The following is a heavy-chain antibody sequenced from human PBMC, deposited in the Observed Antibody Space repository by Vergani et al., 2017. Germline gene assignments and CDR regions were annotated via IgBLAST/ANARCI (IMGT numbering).Heavy chain of an antibody. D-gene: IGHD5-24*01. CDR3: AKSGWLQHFGAHYFDS. V-gene: IGHV3-23*01. Sequence: EVQLLESGGRLVQPGGSLRLSCAASGFTFTKYAMTWVRQAPGKGLEWVSTISATVGSTYYADSVKGRFTISRDNSKNTLFLQMNSLRAEDTAVYYCAKSGWLQHFGAHYFDSWGQGILVTVSS. J-gene: IGHJ4*02. CDR2: ISATVGST. CDR1: GFTFTKYA.